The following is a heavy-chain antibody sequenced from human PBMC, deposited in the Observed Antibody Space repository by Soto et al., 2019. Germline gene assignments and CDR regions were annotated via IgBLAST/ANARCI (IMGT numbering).Heavy chain of an antibody. J-gene: IGHJ5*02. CDR3: ARDPYFDWLSGQDYP. Sequence: GGSLRLSCAASGFTFSNYGIHWVRQAPGKGLEWVAVISYDGNNKYYADSVKGRFTISRDNAKNSLYLQMNSLRAEDTAVYYCARDPYFDWLSGQDYPWGQGTLVTVSS. D-gene: IGHD3-9*01. CDR1: GFTFSNYG. V-gene: IGHV3-30*03. CDR2: ISYDGNNK.